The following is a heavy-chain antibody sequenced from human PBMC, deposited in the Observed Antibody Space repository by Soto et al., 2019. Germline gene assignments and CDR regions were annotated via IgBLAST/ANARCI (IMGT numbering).Heavy chain of an antibody. D-gene: IGHD4-17*01. J-gene: IGHJ6*03. V-gene: IGHV1-18*01. CDR1: GYTFTSYG. Sequence: QVQVVQSGAEVKKPGASVKVSCKASGYTFTSYGISWVRQAPGQGLEWMGWISAYNGNTNYAQKLQGRVTMTTDTSTSTAYMELRSLRSDDTAVYYCARADNFFDYGDKNYYYYYMDVWGKGTTVTVSS. CDR3: ARADNFFDYGDKNYYYYYMDV. CDR2: ISAYNGNT.